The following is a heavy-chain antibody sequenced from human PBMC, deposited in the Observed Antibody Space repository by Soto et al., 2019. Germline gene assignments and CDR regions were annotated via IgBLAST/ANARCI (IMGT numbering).Heavy chain of an antibody. Sequence: GGSLRLSCAASGFTFSSYAMSWVRQAPGKGLEWVSAISGSGGSTYYADSVKGRFTISRDNSKDTLYLQMSSLRAEDTAVYYCAKDPGRLDWFDPWGQGALVTVSS. V-gene: IGHV3-23*01. J-gene: IGHJ5*02. CDR2: ISGSGGST. CDR3: AKDPGRLDWFDP. CDR1: GFTFSSYA. D-gene: IGHD2-21*01.